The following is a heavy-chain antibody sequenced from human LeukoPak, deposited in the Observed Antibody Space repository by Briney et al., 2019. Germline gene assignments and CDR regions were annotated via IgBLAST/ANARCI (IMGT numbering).Heavy chain of an antibody. CDR3: ANARTLTFDY. CDR2: ITRDGYST. D-gene: IGHD1-14*01. V-gene: IGHV3-43*01. CDR1: GFSLADYT. J-gene: IGHJ4*02. Sequence: GGSLRLSCATSGFSLADYTLHWVRQVPGKAMEWLSLITRDGYSTFYADSVKGRFTISRDSSRSSLFLQMNNLRSEDTAFYYCANARTLTFDYWGRGTLVIVSS.